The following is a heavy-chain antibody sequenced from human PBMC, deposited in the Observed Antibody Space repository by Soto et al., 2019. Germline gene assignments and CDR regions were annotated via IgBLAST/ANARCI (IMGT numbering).Heavy chain of an antibody. CDR3: VQSAPVVAARGDEDY. CDR2: ISSHDGSDT. J-gene: IGHJ4*02. D-gene: IGHD2-15*01. Sequence: GGSLRLSCAVSGLPFINYAMSWVRQAPGKGLEWVSAISSHDGSDTYYADSVKGRFTISRDNSKYTLYLQMDSLRAEDTAVYYCVQSAPVVAARGDEDYWGQGTPVTVSS. V-gene: IGHV3-23*01. CDR1: GLPFINYA.